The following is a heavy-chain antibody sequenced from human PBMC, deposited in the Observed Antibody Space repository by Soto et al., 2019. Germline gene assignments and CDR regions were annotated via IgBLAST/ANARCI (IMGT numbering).Heavy chain of an antibody. V-gene: IGHV4-61*01. D-gene: IGHD4-17*01. J-gene: IGHJ4*02. CDR1: GGSVSDKTYY. CDR2: VYYSGTT. Sequence: SETLSLTCSVSGGSVSDKTYYWSWIRQPPGKRLEWIGYVYYSGTTNYNPSLKSRVTISVDLSKNRFSLRLSSVTTADTALYYCARTTAVPNTLRSRYFFDYWGQGALVTVSS. CDR3: ARTTAVPNTLRSRYFFDY.